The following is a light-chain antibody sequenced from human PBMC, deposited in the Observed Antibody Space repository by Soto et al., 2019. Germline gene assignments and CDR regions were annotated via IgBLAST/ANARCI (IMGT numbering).Light chain of an antibody. CDR1: SSDIGDSNY. V-gene: IGLV1-40*01. Sequence: QSVLTQPASVSGSPGQSITISCTGTSSDIGDSNYNFVSWYQQLPGTAPKLLIYGNSNRPSGVPDRFSGSKSGTSASLAITGLQAEDEADYYCQSYDSSLSGYVFGTGTKVTVL. CDR2: GNS. CDR3: QSYDSSLSGYV. J-gene: IGLJ1*01.